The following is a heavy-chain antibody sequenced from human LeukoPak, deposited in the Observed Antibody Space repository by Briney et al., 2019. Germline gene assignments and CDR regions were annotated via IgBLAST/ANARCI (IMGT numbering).Heavy chain of an antibody. J-gene: IGHJ5*02. V-gene: IGHV3-33*08. CDR2: IWYDGSNK. D-gene: IGHD3-10*01. CDR1: GFTFSSYG. Sequence: GGSLRLSCAASGFTFSSYGMHWVRQAPGKGLEWVAVIWYDGSNKYYADSVKGRFTISRDNSKNTLYLQMNSLRAEDTAVYYCARDTAYGSGSSTWFDPWGQGTLVTVSS. CDR3: ARDTAYGSGSSTWFDP.